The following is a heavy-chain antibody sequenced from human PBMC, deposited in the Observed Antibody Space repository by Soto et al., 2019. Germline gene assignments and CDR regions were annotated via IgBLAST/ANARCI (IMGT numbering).Heavy chain of an antibody. CDR1: GFTFSSYA. CDR2: ISYDGSDK. J-gene: IGHJ6*02. V-gene: IGHV3-30-3*01. Sequence: GGSLRLSCAASGFTFSSYAMHWVRQAPGKGLEWVAVISYDGSDKYYADSVKGRFTISRDNSKNTLYLQMNSLRAEDTAVYYCARTSPEGYDHGMDVWGQGTTVTVSS. D-gene: IGHD3-16*01. CDR3: ARTSPEGYDHGMDV.